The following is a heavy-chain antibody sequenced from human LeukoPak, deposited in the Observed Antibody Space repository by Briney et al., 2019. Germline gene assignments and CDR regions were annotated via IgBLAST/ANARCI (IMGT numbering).Heavy chain of an antibody. V-gene: IGHV3-30*18. CDR2: LSYDGSNK. CDR3: ANSPWAEYFQH. CDR1: GFTFSSYG. J-gene: IGHJ1*01. Sequence: PGGSLRLSCAASGFTFSSYGMHWVRQAPGKGLEWVAVLSYDGSNKYYADSVKGRFTISRDNSKNTLYLQMNSLRAEDTAVYYCANSPWAEYFQHWGQGTLVTVSS.